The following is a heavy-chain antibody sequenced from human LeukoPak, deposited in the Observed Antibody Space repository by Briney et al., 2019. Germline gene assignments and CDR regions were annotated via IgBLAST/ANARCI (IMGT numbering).Heavy chain of an antibody. CDR1: GYSFTGYY. CDR2: INPNSGAT. J-gene: IGHJ4*02. V-gene: IGHV1-2*02. CDR3: ARDQNYFDTTTYYGIDY. Sequence: ASVKVSCKASGYSFTGYYIHWVRQAPGQGLESVGWINPNSGATNYAQKFQDRVTMTRDTSISTAYMELSRLRSDDTAVYLCARDQNYFDTTTYYGIDYWGQGTLVTVSS. D-gene: IGHD3-22*01.